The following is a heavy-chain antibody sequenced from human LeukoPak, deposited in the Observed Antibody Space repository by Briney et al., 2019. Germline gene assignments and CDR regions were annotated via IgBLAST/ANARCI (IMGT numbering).Heavy chain of an antibody. J-gene: IGHJ2*01. Sequence: VXVSCKASGYTFTXYYMHWVRQAPGQGLEWMGRINPNSGGTNYAQKFQGRVTMTRDTSISTAYMELSSLRSEDTAVYYCARRSKDWYFDLWGRGTLVTVSS. CDR2: INPNSGGT. CDR1: GYTFTXYY. CDR3: ARRSKDWYFDL. V-gene: IGHV1-2*06.